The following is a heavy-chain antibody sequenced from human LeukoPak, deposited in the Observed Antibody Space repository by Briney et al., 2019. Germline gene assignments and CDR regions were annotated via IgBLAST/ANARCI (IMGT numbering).Heavy chain of an antibody. CDR3: ATGHCSSTSCYGLPYFDY. CDR2: FDPGDGET. J-gene: IGHJ4*02. D-gene: IGHD2-2*01. Sequence: ASVKVSCKVSGYTLTELSMHWVRQAPGKGLEWMGGFDPGDGETIYAQKFQGRVTMTEDTSTDTAYIELSSLRSEDTAVYYCATGHCSSTSCYGLPYFDYWGQGTLVTVSS. V-gene: IGHV1-24*01. CDR1: GYTLTELS.